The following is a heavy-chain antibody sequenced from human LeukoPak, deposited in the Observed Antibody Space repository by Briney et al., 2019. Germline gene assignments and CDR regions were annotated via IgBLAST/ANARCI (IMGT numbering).Heavy chain of an antibody. V-gene: IGHV1-18*01. D-gene: IGHD3-9*01. CDR1: GYTFTSYG. Sequence: GASVKVSCKASGYTFTSYGIGWVRQAPGQGLEWMGWSSAYNGNTNYAQKLQGRVTMTTDTSTSTAYMELRSLRSDDTAVYYCARREGTLRYFDWLSSTGAFDIWGQGTMVTVSS. CDR3: ARREGTLRYFDWLSSTGAFDI. J-gene: IGHJ3*02. CDR2: SSAYNGNT.